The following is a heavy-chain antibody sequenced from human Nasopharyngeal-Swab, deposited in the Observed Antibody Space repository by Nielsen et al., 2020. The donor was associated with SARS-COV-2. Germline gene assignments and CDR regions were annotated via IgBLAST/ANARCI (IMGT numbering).Heavy chain of an antibody. CDR2: ISWDGVNT. J-gene: IGHJ4*02. Sequence: GGSLRLSCVASGFTFDDYGLNWVRQVPGKGLEWVSLISWDGVNTYYADSVKGRFTISRDNSRNSLFLQMNSLKTEDTALYYCAKGVHYMSYFHTPPSDHWGQGTPVTVSS. D-gene: IGHD3-10*01. V-gene: IGHV3-43*02. CDR3: AKGVHYMSYFHTPPSDH. CDR1: GFTFDDYG.